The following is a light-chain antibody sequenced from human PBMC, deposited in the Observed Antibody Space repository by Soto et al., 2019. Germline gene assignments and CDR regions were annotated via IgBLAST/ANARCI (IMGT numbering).Light chain of an antibody. CDR3: NTYSSSITRGG. V-gene: IGLV2-14*01. CDR2: EVD. CDR1: SSDIGGYNY. Sequence: QSALSQPASMSGSPGPSITISCTGTSSDIGGYNYVSWFQQHPGKVPKLIIYEVDNRPSGVSSRFSGSKSGNTASLTISGLQAEDEADYYCNTYSSSITRGGFGTGTKLTV. J-gene: IGLJ1*01.